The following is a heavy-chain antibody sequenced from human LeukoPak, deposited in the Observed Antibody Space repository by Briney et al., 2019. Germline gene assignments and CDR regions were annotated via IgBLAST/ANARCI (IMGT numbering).Heavy chain of an antibody. Sequence: SETLSLTCTVSGGSISSSSYYWGWIRQPPGKGLEWIGSIYYSESTYYNPSLKSRVTISVDTSKNQLSLKLSSVTAADTAVYYCARGIVVVAYYYYMDVWGKGTTVTVSS. CDR2: IYYSEST. D-gene: IGHD3-22*01. CDR3: ARGIVVVAYYYYMDV. CDR1: GGSISSSSYY. V-gene: IGHV4-39*01. J-gene: IGHJ6*03.